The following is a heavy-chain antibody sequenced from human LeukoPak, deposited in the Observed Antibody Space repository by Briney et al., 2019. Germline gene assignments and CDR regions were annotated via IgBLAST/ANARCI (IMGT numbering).Heavy chain of an antibody. CDR3: ARGVGGGITIFGVVIMKGFDY. CDR1: GYTFTSYG. CDR2: ISAYNGNT. Sequence: ASVKVSCKASGYTFTSYGISWVRQAPGQGLEWMGWISAYNGNTNYAQKLQGRVTMTTDTSTSTAYMELRSLRSDVTAVYYCARGVGGGITIFGVVIMKGFDYWGQGTLVTVSS. J-gene: IGHJ4*02. V-gene: IGHV1-18*01. D-gene: IGHD3-3*01.